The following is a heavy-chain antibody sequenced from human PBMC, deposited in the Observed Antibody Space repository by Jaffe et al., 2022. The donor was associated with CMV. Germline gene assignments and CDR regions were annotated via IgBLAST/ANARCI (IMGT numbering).Heavy chain of an antibody. CDR3: ARVQGLAGRPTLIDY. V-gene: IGHV4-39*01. J-gene: IGHJ4*02. CDR1: GGSISSSSYY. D-gene: IGHD6-19*01. CDR2: IYYSGST. Sequence: QLQLQESGPGLVKPSETLSLTCTVSGGSISSSSYYWGWIRQPPGKGLEWIGSIYYSGSTYYNPSLKSRVTISVDTSKNQFSLKLSSVTAADTAVYYCARVQGLAGRPTLIDYWGQGTLVTVSS.